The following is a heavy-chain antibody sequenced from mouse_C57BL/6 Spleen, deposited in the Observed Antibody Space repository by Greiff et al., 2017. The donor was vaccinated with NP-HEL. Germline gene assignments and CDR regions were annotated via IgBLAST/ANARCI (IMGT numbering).Heavy chain of an antibody. V-gene: IGHV5-9-1*02. D-gene: IGHD1-1*01. CDR3: TRGYGSSYEGYFDV. CDR2: ISSGGDYI. Sequence: EVQRVESGEGLVKPGGSLKLSCAASGFTFSSYAMSWVRQTPEKRLEWVAYISSGGDYIYYADTVKGRFTISRDNARNTLYLQMSSLKSEDTAMYYCTRGYGSSYEGYFDVWGTGTTVTVSS. J-gene: IGHJ1*03. CDR1: GFTFSSYA.